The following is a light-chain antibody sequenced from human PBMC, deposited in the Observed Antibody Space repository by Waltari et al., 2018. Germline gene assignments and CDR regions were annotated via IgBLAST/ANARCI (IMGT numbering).Light chain of an antibody. CDR1: QSIGRY. J-gene: IGKJ1*01. CDR2: GAS. V-gene: IGKV3-20*01. CDR3: QNHERLPAV. Sequence: ELVLTPSPGTLHSSPGERATLSCRASQSIGRYLIWYQQKPGQAPRLLIYGASSRAAGIPDRFSGSGSGTDFSLTISRLEPEDFAVYYCQNHERLPAVFGQGTKVEIK.